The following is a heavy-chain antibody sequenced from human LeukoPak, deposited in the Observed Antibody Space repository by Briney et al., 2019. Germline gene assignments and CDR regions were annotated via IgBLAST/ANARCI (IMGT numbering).Heavy chain of an antibody. J-gene: IGHJ3*01. CDR1: GGSFSGYY. CDR3: ARHRGGFDL. D-gene: IGHD2-15*01. CDR2: IYYSGST. V-gene: IGHV4-59*01. Sequence: SETLSLTCAVYGGSFSGYYWSWIRQPPGKGLEWIGYIYYSGSTNYNPSLKSRVTISVDTSKNQFSLKLSSVTAADTAAYYCARHRGGFDLWGQGTMVTVSS.